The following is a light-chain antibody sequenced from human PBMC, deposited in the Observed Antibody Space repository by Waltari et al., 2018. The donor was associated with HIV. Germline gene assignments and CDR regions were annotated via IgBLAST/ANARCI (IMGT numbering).Light chain of an antibody. V-gene: IGLV1-47*01. CDR2: SNN. CDR1: SSNIGRYY. CDR3: AAWTDSLSGVV. J-gene: IGLJ2*01. Sequence: QSVLTQPPSASGTPGQRVPISCSGSSSNIGRYYVYWYQQLPGTAPKLLIYSNNQRPSGVPDRFSGSKSGTSASLAISGLRSEDEADYYCAAWTDSLSGVVFGGGTKLSVL.